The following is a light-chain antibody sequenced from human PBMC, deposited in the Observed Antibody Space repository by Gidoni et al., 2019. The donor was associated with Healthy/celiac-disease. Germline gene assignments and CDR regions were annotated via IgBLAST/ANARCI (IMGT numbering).Light chain of an antibody. CDR1: QSVSSSY. CDR3: QQYGSSPWT. CDR2: GAS. Sequence: IVLTQSPCTLSLSPGERATLACRASQSVSSSYLAWYQQKPGQDPRLLIYGASSRATGIPDRFSGSGSGTDFTITISRLEPEDFAVYYCQQYGSSPWTFGQGTKVEIK. J-gene: IGKJ1*01. V-gene: IGKV3-20*01.